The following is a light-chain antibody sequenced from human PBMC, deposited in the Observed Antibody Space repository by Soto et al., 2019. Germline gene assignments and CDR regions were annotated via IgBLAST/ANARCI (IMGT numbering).Light chain of an antibody. V-gene: IGKV1-6*01. CDR3: QEYNSYWT. J-gene: IGKJ1*01. CDR1: QGIRND. Sequence: AIQMTQSPSCPHASVGDRVTITCRASQGIRNDLGWYQQRPGKAPKLLIYAASSLQSGVPSRFSGSGSGTDFTLTISNLQPDDFGTYYCQEYNSYWTFGQGTKVDIK. CDR2: AAS.